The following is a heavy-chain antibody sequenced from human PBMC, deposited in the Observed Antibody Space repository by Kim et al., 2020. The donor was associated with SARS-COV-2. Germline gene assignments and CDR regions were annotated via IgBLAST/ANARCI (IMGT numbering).Heavy chain of an antibody. D-gene: IGHD3-10*01. J-gene: IGHJ4*02. CDR3: ARCEDGSGSCDY. V-gene: IGHV1-3*01. Sequence: KYSQKFQGRVTITRDTSASTAYMELSSLRSEDTAVYYCARCEDGSGSCDYWGQGTLVTVSS.